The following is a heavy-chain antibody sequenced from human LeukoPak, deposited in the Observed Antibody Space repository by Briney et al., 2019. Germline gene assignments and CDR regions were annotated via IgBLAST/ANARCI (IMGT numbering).Heavy chain of an antibody. J-gene: IGHJ4*02. D-gene: IGHD2-21*01. V-gene: IGHV4-34*01. CDR2: INHSGST. CDR3: ARAPRVALATPFDY. CDR1: GGSISSYY. Sequence: PSETLSLTCTVSGGSISSYYRSWIRQPPGKGLEWIGEINHSGSTNYNPSLKSRVTISVDTSKNQFSLKLSSVTAADTAVYYCARAPRVALATPFDYWGQGTLVAVSS.